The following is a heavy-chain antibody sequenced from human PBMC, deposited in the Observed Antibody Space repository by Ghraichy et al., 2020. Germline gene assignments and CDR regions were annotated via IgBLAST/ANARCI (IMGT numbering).Heavy chain of an antibody. Sequence: ESLNISCTVSGGSISSYYWSWIRQPAGKGLEWIGRIYTSGSTNYNPSLKSRVTMSVDTSKNQFSLKLSSVTAADTAVYYCAVREASSGYDYWGQGTLVTVSS. J-gene: IGHJ4*02. CDR1: GGSISSYY. V-gene: IGHV4-4*07. CDR2: IYTSGST. D-gene: IGHD3-22*01. CDR3: AVREASSGYDY.